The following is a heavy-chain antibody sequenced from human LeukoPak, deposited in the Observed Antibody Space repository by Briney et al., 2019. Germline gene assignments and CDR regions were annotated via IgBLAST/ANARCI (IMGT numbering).Heavy chain of an antibody. CDR1: GGSFSGYY. V-gene: IGHV4-34*01. J-gene: IGHJ6*03. D-gene: IGHD5-18*01. Sequence: SETLSLTCAVYGGSFSGYYWSWIRQPPGKGLEWIGDINHSGSTNYNPSLKSRVTISVDTSKNQFSLKLSSVTAADTAVYYCAREVDGYSYGYRSYDYYYMDVWGKGTTVTVSS. CDR3: AREVDGYSYGYRSYDYYYMDV. CDR2: INHSGST.